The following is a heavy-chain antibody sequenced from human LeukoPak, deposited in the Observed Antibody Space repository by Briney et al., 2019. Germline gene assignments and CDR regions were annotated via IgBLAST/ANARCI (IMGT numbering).Heavy chain of an antibody. Sequence: GESLKISCKGSGYRFNNYWIGWVRQMPGKGLESMGIISPGDSDIRYSPSLQGHVTISADKSISTAYLQWSSLKASDTAMYYCARRPSYSSGYYFDYWGQGTLVTVSS. CDR1: GYRFNNYW. CDR2: ISPGDSDI. V-gene: IGHV5-51*01. CDR3: ARRPSYSSGYYFDY. D-gene: IGHD3-22*01. J-gene: IGHJ4*02.